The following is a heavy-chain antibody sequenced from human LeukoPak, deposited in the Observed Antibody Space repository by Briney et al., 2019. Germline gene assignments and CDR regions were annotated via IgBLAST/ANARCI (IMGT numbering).Heavy chain of an antibody. V-gene: IGHV3-13*01. CDR3: ARAVAGTDEIDS. CDR2: IGSGGDT. J-gene: IGHJ4*02. Sequence: PGGSLRLSCAGSGFSFSSYDMLWVRQAAGKGLEWVSAIGSGGDTYYAGSVKGRFTISRESAKNSFCLQMNSLSAGDTAVYFCARAVAGTDEIDSWGQGTLVTVSS. D-gene: IGHD6-19*01. CDR1: GFSFSSYD.